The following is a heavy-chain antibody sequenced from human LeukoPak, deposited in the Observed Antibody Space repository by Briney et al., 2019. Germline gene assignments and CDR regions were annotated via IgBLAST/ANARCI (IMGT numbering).Heavy chain of an antibody. CDR1: GFTFSSYS. D-gene: IGHD4-11*01. J-gene: IGHJ4*02. CDR3: ARRYSNSFDY. CDR2: ISNSGGTI. Sequence: GGSLRLSCAASGFTFSSYSMNWVRQAPGKGLEWVSYISNSGGTIYYTDSVKGRFTISRDNAKNSLYLQMNSLRAEDTAVYYCARRYSNSFDYWGQGTLVTVSS. V-gene: IGHV3-48*04.